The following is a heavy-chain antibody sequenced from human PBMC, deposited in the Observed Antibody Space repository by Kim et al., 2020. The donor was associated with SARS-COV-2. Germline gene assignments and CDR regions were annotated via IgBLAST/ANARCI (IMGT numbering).Heavy chain of an antibody. V-gene: IGHV3-23*01. J-gene: IGHJ6*02. CDR3: AKDSRLPSYYYGMDV. Sequence: DSGKGRFTIYRDNSKNTLYLQMNSLRAEDTAVYYCAKDSRLPSYYYGMDVWGQGTTVTVSS. D-gene: IGHD5-18*01.